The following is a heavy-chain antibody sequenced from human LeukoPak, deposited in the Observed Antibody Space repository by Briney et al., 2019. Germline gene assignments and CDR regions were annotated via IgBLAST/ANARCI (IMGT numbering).Heavy chain of an antibody. CDR2: ISSSSSYI. CDR1: GFTFSSYS. V-gene: IGHV3-21*01. Sequence: GGSLRLSCAASGFTFSSYSMNWVCQAPGKGLEWVSSISSSSSYIYYADSVKGRFTISRDNAKNSLYLQMNSLRAEDTAVYYCARDPGVVSVFGVVLDYWGQGTLVTVSS. CDR3: ARDPGVVSVFGVVLDY. D-gene: IGHD3-3*01. J-gene: IGHJ4*02.